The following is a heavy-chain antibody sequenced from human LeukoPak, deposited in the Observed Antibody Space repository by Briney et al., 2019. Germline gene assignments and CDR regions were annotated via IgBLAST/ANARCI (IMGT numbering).Heavy chain of an antibody. J-gene: IGHJ5*02. CDR1: GFTFSSYS. V-gene: IGHV3-30*02. D-gene: IGHD1-1*01. CDR3: AKDPDWNDGGGWFDP. Sequence: GGSLRLSCAASGFTFSSYSMNWVRQAPGKGLEWVAFIRYDGSNKYYADSVKGRFTISRDNSKNTLYLQMNSLRAEDTAAYYCAKDPDWNDGGGWFDPWGQGTLVTVSS. CDR2: IRYDGSNK.